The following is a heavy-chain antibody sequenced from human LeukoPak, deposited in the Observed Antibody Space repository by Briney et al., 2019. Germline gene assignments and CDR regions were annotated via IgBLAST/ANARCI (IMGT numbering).Heavy chain of an antibody. Sequence: GGSLRLSCAASGFTFSISWMHWVRQAPGKGLAWVSHINSDGSSTDYADSVRGRFTISRDNAKNTLYLQMNSLRAEDTAVYYCAKGIGGTGTKDAFDIWGQGTMVTVSS. CDR2: INSDGSST. V-gene: IGHV3-74*01. CDR3: AKGIGGTGTKDAFDI. CDR1: GFTFSISW. D-gene: IGHD1-1*01. J-gene: IGHJ3*02.